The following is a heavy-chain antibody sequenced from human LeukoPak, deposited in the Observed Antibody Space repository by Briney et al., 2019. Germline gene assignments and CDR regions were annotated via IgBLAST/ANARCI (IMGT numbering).Heavy chain of an antibody. CDR3: AKENYYDSSGYYSYFDY. Sequence: GGSLRLSCAASGFTFSSYAMSWVRQAPGKGLEWVSAISGSGGSTYYADSVKGRFTISRDNSKNTLYLQMNSLRAEDTAVYYCAKENYYDSSGYYSYFDYWGQGTLVTVSS. V-gene: IGHV3-23*01. J-gene: IGHJ4*02. CDR1: GFTFSSYA. CDR2: ISGSGGST. D-gene: IGHD3-22*01.